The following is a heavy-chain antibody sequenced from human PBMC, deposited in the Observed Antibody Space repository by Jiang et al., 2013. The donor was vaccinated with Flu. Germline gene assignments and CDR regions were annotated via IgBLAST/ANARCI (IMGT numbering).Heavy chain of an antibody. D-gene: IGHD1-7*01. V-gene: IGHV1-69*01. CDR3: ARDHDPYNWNSAHGFDH. Sequence: GAEVKKPESSVKVSCKASGGTFSTYGINWVRQAPGEGLEWMGGIIPIFGTTTYARTFRDRITITADESTSTVYLELRSLRFEDTALYFCARDHDPYNWNSAHGFDHWGQGTRVTVSS. CDR2: IIPIFGTT. CDR1: GGTFSTYG. J-gene: IGHJ4*02.